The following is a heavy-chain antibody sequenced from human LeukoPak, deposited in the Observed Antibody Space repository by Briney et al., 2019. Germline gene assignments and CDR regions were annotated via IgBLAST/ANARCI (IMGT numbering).Heavy chain of an antibody. D-gene: IGHD5-24*01. CDR2: IYYSGST. J-gene: IGHJ4*02. V-gene: IGHV4-59*08. CDR1: GGSISSYY. CDR3: ARQDGLSYFDY. Sequence: SETLSLTCTVSGGSISSYYWSWIRRPPGKGLEWIGYIYYSGSTNYNPSLKSRVTISVDTSKNQFSLKLSSVTAADTAVYYCARQDGLSYFDYWGQGTLVTVSS.